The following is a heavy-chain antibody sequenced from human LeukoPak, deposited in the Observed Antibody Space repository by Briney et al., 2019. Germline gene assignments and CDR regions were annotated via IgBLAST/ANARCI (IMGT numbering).Heavy chain of an antibody. CDR1: GYTFTSYA. Sequence: ASVKVSCKASGYTFTSYAMNWVRQAPGQGLEWMGWINTNTGNPTYAQGFTGRFVFSLDTSVSTAYLRISSLKAEDTAVYYCASGLWFGELVFDPWGQGTLVTVSS. CDR2: INTNTGNP. J-gene: IGHJ5*02. V-gene: IGHV7-4-1*02. CDR3: ASGLWFGELVFDP. D-gene: IGHD3-10*01.